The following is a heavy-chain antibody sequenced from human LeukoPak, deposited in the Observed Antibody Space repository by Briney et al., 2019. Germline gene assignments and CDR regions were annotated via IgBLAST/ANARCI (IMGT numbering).Heavy chain of an antibody. Sequence: PGGSLRLSCVASVSSFYSDAMAWVRQAPEKGLEWVSSLSDTGGSTYYADSVKGRFIIFRDNSKNTLYLQMNSLRVEDTALYYCARVDWSGYGIWNGPNWFDPWGQGTLVTVSS. J-gene: IGHJ5*02. CDR3: ARVDWSGYGIWNGPNWFDP. CDR2: LSDTGGST. CDR1: VSSFYSDA. V-gene: IGHV3-23*01. D-gene: IGHD3-3*01.